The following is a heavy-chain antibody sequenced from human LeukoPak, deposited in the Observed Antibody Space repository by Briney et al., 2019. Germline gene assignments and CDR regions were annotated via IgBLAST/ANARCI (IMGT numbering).Heavy chain of an antibody. CDR3: ARDSAYCSSTSCYVDAFDI. V-gene: IGHV3-21*01. D-gene: IGHD2-2*01. Sequence: GGSLRLSCAASGFTFSSYSMNWVRQAPGKGLEWVSSISSSSSYIYYADSVKGRFTISRDNAENSLYLQMNSLRAEDTAVYYCARDSAYCSSTSCYVDAFDIWGQGTMVTVSS. J-gene: IGHJ3*02. CDR1: GFTFSSYS. CDR2: ISSSSSYI.